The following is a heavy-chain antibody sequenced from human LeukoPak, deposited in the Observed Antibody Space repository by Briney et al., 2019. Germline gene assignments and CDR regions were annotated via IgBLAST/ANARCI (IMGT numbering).Heavy chain of an antibody. CDR1: GGSFSGYY. J-gene: IGHJ4*02. CDR3: ARDSSSWTSFDY. CDR2: IYTSGST. V-gene: IGHV4-4*07. D-gene: IGHD6-13*01. Sequence: PSETLSLTCAVYGGSFSGYYWSWIRQPAGKGLEWIGRIYTSGSTNYNPSLKSRVTMSVDTSKNQFSLKLSSVTAADTAVYYCARDSSSWTSFDYWGQGTLVTVSS.